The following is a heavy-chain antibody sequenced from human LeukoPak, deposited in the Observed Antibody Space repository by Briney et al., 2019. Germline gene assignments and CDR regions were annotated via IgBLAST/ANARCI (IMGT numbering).Heavy chain of an antibody. V-gene: IGHV1-8*03. Sequence: GASVKVSCKASGYTFTSYDINWVGQATGQGLEWMGWMNPNSGNTGYAQKFRGRVTITRNTSISTAYMELSSLRSEDTAVYYCARASGYSYGYGTQGYWGQGTLVTVSS. CDR2: MNPNSGNT. CDR1: GYTFTSYD. CDR3: ARASGYSYGYGTQGY. J-gene: IGHJ4*02. D-gene: IGHD5-18*01.